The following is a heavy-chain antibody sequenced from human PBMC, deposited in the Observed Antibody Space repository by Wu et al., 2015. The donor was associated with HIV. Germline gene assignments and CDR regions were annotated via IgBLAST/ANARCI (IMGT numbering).Heavy chain of an antibody. Sequence: QVQLVQSGAEVKKPGSSVKVSCKASGGTFSSYAISWVRQAPGQGLEWMGRIIPIFGTANYAQKFQGRATITADESTSTAYMELSSLRSEDTAVYYCARARYYYDSSGYYYSEYYFDYWGQGTLVTVSS. D-gene: IGHD3-22*01. CDR2: IIPIFGTA. CDR1: GGTFSSYA. CDR3: ARARYYYDSSGYYYSEYYFDY. V-gene: IGHV1-69*18. J-gene: IGHJ4*02.